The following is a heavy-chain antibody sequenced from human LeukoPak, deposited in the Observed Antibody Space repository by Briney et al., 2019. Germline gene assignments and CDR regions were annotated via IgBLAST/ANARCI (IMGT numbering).Heavy chain of an antibody. Sequence: GGSLRLSCEDSGFTFTKHRITRVRQTPGEGLEWVSFITIRDTYIKYADSVKGRFTISRDNAKNSLYLQMNSLRAEDTAVYYCTRDGVWARYWGQGTLVTVSS. CDR3: TRDGVWARY. CDR2: ITIRDTYI. V-gene: IGHV3-21*01. D-gene: IGHD3-3*01. J-gene: IGHJ4*02. CDR1: GFTFTKHR.